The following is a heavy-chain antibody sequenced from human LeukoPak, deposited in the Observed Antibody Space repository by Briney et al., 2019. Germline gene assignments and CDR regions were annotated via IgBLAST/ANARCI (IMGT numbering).Heavy chain of an antibody. CDR2: INHSGST. CDR3: AGIPSMVRGVMRFDP. V-gene: IGHV4-34*01. Sequence: PSETLSLTCAVYGGSFSGYYWSWIRQPPGKGLEWIGEINHSGSTYYNPSLKSRVTISVDTSKNQFSLKLSSVTAADTAVYYCAGIPSMVRGVMRFDPWGQGTLVTVSS. CDR1: GGSFSGYY. J-gene: IGHJ5*02. D-gene: IGHD3-10*01.